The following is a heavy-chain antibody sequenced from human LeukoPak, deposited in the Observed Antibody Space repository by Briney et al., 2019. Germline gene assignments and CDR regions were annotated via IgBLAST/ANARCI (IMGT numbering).Heavy chain of an antibody. Sequence: ASVRVSCKASGYTFTGYYMRWVRQAPGQGLEWMGWINPNSGGTNYAQKFQGRVTMTRDTSISTAYMELSRLRSDDTAVYYCQLGYCSSTSCSTDAFDIWGQGTMVTVSS. D-gene: IGHD2-2*01. J-gene: IGHJ3*02. V-gene: IGHV1-2*02. CDR1: GYTFTGYY. CDR2: INPNSGGT. CDR3: QLGYCSSTSCSTDAFDI.